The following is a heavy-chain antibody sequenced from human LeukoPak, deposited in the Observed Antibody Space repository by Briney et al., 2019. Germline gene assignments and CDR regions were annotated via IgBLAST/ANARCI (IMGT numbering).Heavy chain of an antibody. CDR1: GYTFTGYY. CDR2: INPNSGGT. Sequence: ASVKVSCKASGYTFTGYYMHWVRQAPGQGLEWMGWINPNSGGTNYARKFQGRVTMTRDTSISTAYMELSRLRSDDTAVYYCATGDVVVVAAAIDYWGQGTLVTVSS. J-gene: IGHJ4*02. D-gene: IGHD2-15*01. V-gene: IGHV1-2*02. CDR3: ATGDVVVVAAAIDY.